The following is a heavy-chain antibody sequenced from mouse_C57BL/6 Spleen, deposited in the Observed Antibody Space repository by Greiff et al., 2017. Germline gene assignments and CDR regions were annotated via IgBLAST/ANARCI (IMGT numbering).Heavy chain of an antibody. CDR1: GFTFSSYA. CDR3: ARDGGGSDY. Sequence: EVHLVESGGGLVKPGGSLKLSCAASGFTFSSYAMSWVRQTPDKRLEWVATISDGGSYTYYPDNVKGRFTISRDNAKNNLYLQMSHLKSEDTAMYYCARDGGGSDYWGQGTTLTVSS. D-gene: IGHD3-1*01. V-gene: IGHV5-4*01. CDR2: ISDGGSYT. J-gene: IGHJ2*01.